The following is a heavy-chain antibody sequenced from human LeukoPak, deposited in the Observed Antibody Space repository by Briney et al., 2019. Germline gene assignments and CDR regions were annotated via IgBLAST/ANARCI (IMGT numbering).Heavy chain of an antibody. D-gene: IGHD4-17*01. CDR1: GFTFSYYW. CDR3: ARDSTLGDYGSGDY. V-gene: IGHV3-7*03. Sequence: GGSLRLSYATSGFTFSYYWMTWVRQAPGKGLEWLANIKGDGSEKNYVASMKGRFTISRDNVNNSLYLQLNNLRVEDTAMYYCARDSTLGDYGSGDYWGQGTLVTVSS. CDR2: IKGDGSEK. J-gene: IGHJ4*02.